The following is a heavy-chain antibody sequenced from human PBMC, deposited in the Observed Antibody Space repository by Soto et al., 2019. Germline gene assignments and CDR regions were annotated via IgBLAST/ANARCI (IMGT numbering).Heavy chain of an antibody. V-gene: IGHV3-53*01. CDR2: IYSGGST. J-gene: IGHJ4*02. Sequence: GGSLRLSCAASGFTVRSNYMSWVRQAPGKGLEWVSVIYSGGSTYYADSVKGRFTISRDNSKNTLYLQMNSLRAEDTAVYYCARGGNSVPSSIWGQGTLVTVSS. CDR1: GFTVRSNY. CDR3: ARGGNSVPSSI. D-gene: IGHD2-21*02.